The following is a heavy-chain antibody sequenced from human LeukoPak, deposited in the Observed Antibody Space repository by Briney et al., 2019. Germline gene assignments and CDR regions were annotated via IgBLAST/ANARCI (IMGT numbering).Heavy chain of an antibody. CDR3: AKDPTGHYYYYYGMDV. V-gene: IGHV3-23*01. CDR2: ISGSGGST. J-gene: IGHJ6*02. Sequence: GGSLRLSCAASGFIVSNNFMSWVRQAPGKGLEWVSAISGSGGSTYYADSVKGRFTISRDNSKNTLYLQINSLRAEDTAVYYCAKDPTGHYYYYYGMDVWGQGTTVTVSS. D-gene: IGHD1-14*01. CDR1: GFIVSNNF.